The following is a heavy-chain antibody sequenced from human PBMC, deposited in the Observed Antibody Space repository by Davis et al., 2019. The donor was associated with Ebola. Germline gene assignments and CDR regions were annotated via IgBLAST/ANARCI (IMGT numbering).Heavy chain of an antibody. D-gene: IGHD6-19*01. CDR2: IFYSGSSPYSGST. V-gene: IGHV4-59*12. CDR1: GGSISDYY. Sequence: GSLRLSCTASGGSISDYYWSWIRQSPGKGLEWIGNIFYSGSSPYSGSTNYHSSLKSRLFISVDTSKNQFSLKLNSVTAADTAVYYCARDSSGSAYSGLDVWGQGTTVTVSS. J-gene: IGHJ6*02. CDR3: ARDSSGSAYSGLDV.